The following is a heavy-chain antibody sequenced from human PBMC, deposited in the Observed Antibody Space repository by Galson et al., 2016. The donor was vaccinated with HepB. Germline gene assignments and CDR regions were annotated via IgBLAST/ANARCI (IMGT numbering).Heavy chain of an antibody. CDR3: ARGRRGYSYGSVDNWFDP. Sequence: SVKVSCKASGYTFTGHYMHWVRQAPGQGLEWMGWINPKSGGTNYAQKFKGRVTMTSDTSISTVYMELIRLRSDDTAVYYCARGRRGYSYGSVDNWFDPWGQGTLVTVSS. D-gene: IGHD5-18*01. J-gene: IGHJ5*02. CDR1: GYTFTGHY. V-gene: IGHV1-2*02. CDR2: INPKSGGT.